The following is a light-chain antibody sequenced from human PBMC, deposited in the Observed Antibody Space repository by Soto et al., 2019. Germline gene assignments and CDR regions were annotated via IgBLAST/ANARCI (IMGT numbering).Light chain of an antibody. Sequence: QPVLTQPPSVSGAPGQRVTISCTGSSSNIGAGYDVHWYQHLPGTAPKLLIYGSSNRPSGVPDRFSGSKSGTSASLAITGLQAEDEADYYCQSYDSSLSRPRFGRGTKLTVL. V-gene: IGLV1-40*01. CDR2: GSS. J-gene: IGLJ2*01. CDR1: SSNIGAGYD. CDR3: QSYDSSLSRPR.